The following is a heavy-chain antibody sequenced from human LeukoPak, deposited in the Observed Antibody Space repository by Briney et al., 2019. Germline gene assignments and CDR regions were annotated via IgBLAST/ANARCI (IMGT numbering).Heavy chain of an antibody. Sequence: SETLSLTCAVSGYSISSGYYWGWIRQPPGKGLEWIGSMHHSGSTDYNPSLKRRVTISVDTSKNKFSLKLRSVTAADTAVYYCARHSGYDILTGYYPWYFDYWGQGTLVTVSS. CDR2: MHHSGST. CDR1: GYSISSGYY. V-gene: IGHV4-38-2*01. J-gene: IGHJ4*02. D-gene: IGHD3-9*01. CDR3: ARHSGYDILTGYYPWYFDY.